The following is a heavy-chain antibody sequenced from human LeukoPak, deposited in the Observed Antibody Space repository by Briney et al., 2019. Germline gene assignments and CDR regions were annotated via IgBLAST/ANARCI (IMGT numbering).Heavy chain of an antibody. CDR3: AVATITYYFDY. D-gene: IGHD5-12*01. V-gene: IGHV1-2*04. CDR1: GYTFTGYY. Sequence: GASVKVSCKASGYTFTGYYMHWVRQAPGQGLEWMGWINPNSGGTNYAQKFQGWVTMTRDTSISTAYLQWSSLKALDTAMYYCAVATITYYFDYWGQGTLVTVSS. CDR2: INPNSGGT. J-gene: IGHJ4*02.